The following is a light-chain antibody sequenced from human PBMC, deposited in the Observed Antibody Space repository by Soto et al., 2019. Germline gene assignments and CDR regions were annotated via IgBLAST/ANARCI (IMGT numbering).Light chain of an antibody. V-gene: IGLV2-14*01. CDR2: EVS. CDR1: RRDVGGYNY. CDR3: SSYTRSSTVV. Sequence: QSALTQPASVSGSPGQSITISCTGTRRDVGGYNYVSWYQQHPGKAPKLMIYEVSNRPSGVSNRFSGCKSGNAASLTISGLQDEDEADYYCSSYTRSSTVVFCGGTKLTVL. J-gene: IGLJ2*01.